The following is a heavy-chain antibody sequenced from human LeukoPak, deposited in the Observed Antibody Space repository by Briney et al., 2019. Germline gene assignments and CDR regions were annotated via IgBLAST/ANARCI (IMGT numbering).Heavy chain of an antibody. CDR1: GFTFIDYY. CDR3: ARGVTVTTDF. Sequence: PGGSLRLSCAASGFTFIDYYMSWIRQAPGKGLEWVSGLSSSSGSTFYAHSVKGRFTISRDNSKNTVYLQMNSLRGEDTAIYYCARGVTVTTDFWGQGTLVTVSS. D-gene: IGHD4-17*01. V-gene: IGHV3-23*01. J-gene: IGHJ4*02. CDR2: LSSSSGST.